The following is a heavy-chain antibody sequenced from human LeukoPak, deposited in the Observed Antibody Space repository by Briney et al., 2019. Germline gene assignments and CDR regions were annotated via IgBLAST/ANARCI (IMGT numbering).Heavy chain of an antibody. D-gene: IGHD6-19*01. CDR1: GYTFTSYG. J-gene: IGHJ6*03. CDR2: ISAYNSNT. Sequence: GASVKVSCKASGYTFTSYGISWVRQAPGQGLEWMGWISAYNSNTNYAQKLQGRVTMTTDTSTSTAYMELRSLRSDDTAVYYCARDSGGSSLTWLVDGYYYYYMDVWGKGTTVTVSS. V-gene: IGHV1-18*01. CDR3: ARDSGGSSLTWLVDGYYYYYMDV.